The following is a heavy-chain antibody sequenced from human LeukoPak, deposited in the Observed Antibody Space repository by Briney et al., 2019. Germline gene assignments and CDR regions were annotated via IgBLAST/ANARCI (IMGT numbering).Heavy chain of an antibody. CDR1: GYTLTSYG. J-gene: IGHJ6*02. V-gene: IGHV1-18*01. D-gene: IGHD3-10*01. CDR3: ARLKLLWFGEFAYYYGMDV. CDR2: ISAYNGNT. Sequence: ASVKVSCKASGYTLTSYGISWVRQAPGQGLEWMGWISAYNGNTNYAQKLQGRVTMTTDTSTSTAYMELRSLRSDDTAVYYCARLKLLWFGEFAYYYGMDVWGQGTTVTVSS.